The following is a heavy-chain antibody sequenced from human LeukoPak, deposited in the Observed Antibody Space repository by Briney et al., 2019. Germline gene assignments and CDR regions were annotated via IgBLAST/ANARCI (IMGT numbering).Heavy chain of an antibody. Sequence: GSLRLSCAASGFTFSSYWMSWVRQAPGKGLEWVANIKQDGSEKYYVDSVKGRFTISRDNAKNSLYLQMNSLRAEDTAVYYCARDRQYSSSYYGMDVWGQGTTVTVSS. CDR3: ARDRQYSSSYYGMDV. V-gene: IGHV3-7*01. J-gene: IGHJ6*02. CDR2: IKQDGSEK. D-gene: IGHD6-6*01. CDR1: GFTFSSYW.